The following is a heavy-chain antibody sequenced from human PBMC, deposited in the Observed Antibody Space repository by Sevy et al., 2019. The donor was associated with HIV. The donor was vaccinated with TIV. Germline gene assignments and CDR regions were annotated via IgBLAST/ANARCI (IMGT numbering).Heavy chain of an antibody. Sequence: ASVKVSCKASGYTFTGYYMHWVRQAPGQGLEWMGWINPDSGGPNCAPKFQGRVTLTRYTSISTAYMELSRLKSDDTAVYYCVRDDRDGYFDYWGQGTLVTVSS. V-gene: IGHV1-2*02. CDR2: INPDSGGP. CDR3: VRDDRDGYFDY. J-gene: IGHJ4*02. CDR1: GYTFTGYY.